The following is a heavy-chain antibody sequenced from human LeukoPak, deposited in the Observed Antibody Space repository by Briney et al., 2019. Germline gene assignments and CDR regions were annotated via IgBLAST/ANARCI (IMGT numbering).Heavy chain of an antibody. CDR2: INPNSGGT. CDR1: GGTFSSYA. V-gene: IGHV1-2*02. D-gene: IGHD6-13*01. Sequence: ASVKVSCKASGGTFSSYAISWVRQAPGQGLEWMGWINPNSGGTNYAQKFQGRVTMTRDTSISTAYMELSRLRSDDTAVYYCARDRQQPNYYYMDVWGKGTTVTVSS. J-gene: IGHJ6*03. CDR3: ARDRQQPNYYYMDV.